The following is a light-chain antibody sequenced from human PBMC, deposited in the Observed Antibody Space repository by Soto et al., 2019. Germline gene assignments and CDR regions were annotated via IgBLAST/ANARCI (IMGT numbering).Light chain of an antibody. Sequence: DIQMTQSPPSLSASVGDRVTITCRASQSIGSYLNWYQQQPGKAPKLLIYAASSLRSGVPSRFAGSVSVTDFALTITNLQPEDFATYYCQQSYNTPPYTFGQGTKLEIK. CDR1: QSIGSY. CDR2: AAS. J-gene: IGKJ2*01. V-gene: IGKV1-39*01. CDR3: QQSYNTPPYT.